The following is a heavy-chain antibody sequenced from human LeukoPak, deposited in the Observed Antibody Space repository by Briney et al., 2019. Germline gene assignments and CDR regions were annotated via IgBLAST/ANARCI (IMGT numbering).Heavy chain of an antibody. CDR1: GYSFTSYW. CDR3: ATYCSSTSCYAGADAFDI. J-gene: IGHJ3*02. Sequence: GESLKISCKGSGYSFTSYWIGWVRQMPGKGLEWMGIIYPGDSDTRYSPSFQGQVTISADKSISTAYLQWSSLKASDTAMYYCATYCSSTSCYAGADAFDIWGQGTMVTVSS. V-gene: IGHV5-51*01. D-gene: IGHD2-2*01. CDR2: IYPGDSDT.